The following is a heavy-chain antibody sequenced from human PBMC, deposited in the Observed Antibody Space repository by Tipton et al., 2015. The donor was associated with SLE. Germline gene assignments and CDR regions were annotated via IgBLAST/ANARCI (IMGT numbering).Heavy chain of an antibody. V-gene: IGHV4-34*01. Sequence: TLSLTCAVYGGSFSGFYWSWIRQPPGKGLEWIGEIDHSGNTNYNPSLKSRVTVSVDASKNQFSLSLNSVTAADTALYYCARGILEPGDYWGQGTLVTVSS. CDR3: ARGILEPGDY. CDR1: GGSFSGFY. D-gene: IGHD1-1*01. J-gene: IGHJ4*02. CDR2: IDHSGNT.